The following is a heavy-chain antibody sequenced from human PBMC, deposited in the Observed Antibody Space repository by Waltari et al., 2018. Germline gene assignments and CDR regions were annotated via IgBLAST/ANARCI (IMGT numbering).Heavy chain of an antibody. D-gene: IGHD2-15*01. CDR3: AIGVVVVAATGFWFDP. CDR2: IIPIFGTA. V-gene: IGHV1-69*05. CDR1: GGAFSSYA. Sequence: QVQLVQSGAEVKKPGSSVKVSCKASGGAFSSYAIGWVRQAPGQGLEWMGGIIPIFGTANYAQKFQGRVTITTDESTSTAYMELSSLRSEDTAVYYCAIGVVVVAATGFWFDPWGQGTLVTVSS. J-gene: IGHJ5*02.